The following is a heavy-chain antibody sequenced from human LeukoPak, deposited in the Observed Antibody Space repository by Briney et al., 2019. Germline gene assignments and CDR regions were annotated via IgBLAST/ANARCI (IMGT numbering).Heavy chain of an antibody. CDR1: GFTFSSYG. D-gene: IGHD3-3*02. CDR2: ISYDGSNK. CDR3: ARTQSLFEGYYFDY. J-gene: IGHJ4*02. V-gene: IGHV3-30*19. Sequence: GRSLRLSCAASGFTFSSYGMHWVRQAPGKGLEWVAVISYDGSNKYYADSVKGRFTISRDNSKNTLYLQMNSLRAEDTAVYCCARTQSLFEGYYFDYWGQGTLVTVSS.